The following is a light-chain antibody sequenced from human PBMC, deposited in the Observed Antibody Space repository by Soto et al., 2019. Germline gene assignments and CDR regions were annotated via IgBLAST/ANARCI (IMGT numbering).Light chain of an antibody. J-gene: IGKJ1*01. CDR2: AAS. CDR1: QGISNY. Sequence: DIQMTQSPSSLSASVGDRVTITCRASQGISNYLAWYQQKPGKVPKLLIYAASTLQSGVPSRVSGSGSGTDFTLTISSLQPEDDATYYCQKYNSAPRTFGRGTKVEIK. CDR3: QKYNSAPRT. V-gene: IGKV1-27*01.